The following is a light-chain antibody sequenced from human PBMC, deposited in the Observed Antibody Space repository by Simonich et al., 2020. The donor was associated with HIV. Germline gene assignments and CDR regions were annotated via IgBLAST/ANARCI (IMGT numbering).Light chain of an antibody. CDR2: WAS. V-gene: IGKV4-1*01. Sequence: DIVMTQSPDSLAVSLGERATINCMSSQSLLYNPYNKNYLAWYQQKPSQPPKLLIYWASTREPGGPDRFSGSGSGTHFTLTINSLQAEDVAVYYCQQYYTTPYTFGQGTKLEIK. CDR3: QQYYTTPYT. J-gene: IGKJ2*01. CDR1: QSLLYNPYNKNY.